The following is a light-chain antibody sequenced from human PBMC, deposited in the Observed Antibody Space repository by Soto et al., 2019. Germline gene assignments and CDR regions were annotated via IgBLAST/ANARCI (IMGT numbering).Light chain of an antibody. CDR3: SSYTRNSFVV. Sequence: QSALTQPASVSGSPGQSITISCTGTSSDIGDYNYVCWYQQHPGKVPKLLIYEVSSRPSGVSNRFSDSKSGNTASLTISGLQAEDEADYYCSSYTRNSFVVFGGGTKVTVL. CDR2: EVS. V-gene: IGLV2-14*03. J-gene: IGLJ2*01. CDR1: SSDIGDYNY.